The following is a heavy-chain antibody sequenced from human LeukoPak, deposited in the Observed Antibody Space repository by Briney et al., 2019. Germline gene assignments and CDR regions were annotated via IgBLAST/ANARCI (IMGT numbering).Heavy chain of an antibody. V-gene: IGHV1-18*01. J-gene: IGHJ5*02. CDR3: ARDQVPAAIYDWFDP. Sequence: ASVKVSCKASGYTFTSYGISWVRQAPGQGLEWMGWISAYNGNTNYAQKLQGRVTMTTGTSTSTAYMELRSPRSDDTAVYYCARDQVPAAIYDWFDPWGQGTLVTVSS. CDR1: GYTFTSYG. D-gene: IGHD2-2*01. CDR2: ISAYNGNT.